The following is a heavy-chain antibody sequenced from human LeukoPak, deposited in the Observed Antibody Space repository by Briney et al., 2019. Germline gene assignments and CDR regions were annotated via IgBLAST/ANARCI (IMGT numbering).Heavy chain of an antibody. J-gene: IGHJ5*02. D-gene: IGHD3-9*01. CDR2: IHYSGST. V-gene: IGHV4-34*01. CDR3: ARRPVSRYYDILTGYYR. Sequence: PSETLSLTCAVYGGSFSGYYWGWIRQPPGKGLEWIGSIHYSGSTNYNPSLKSRVTISVDTSKNQFSLKLSSVTAADTAVYYCARRPVSRYYDILTGYYRWGQGTLVTVSS. CDR1: GGSFSGYY.